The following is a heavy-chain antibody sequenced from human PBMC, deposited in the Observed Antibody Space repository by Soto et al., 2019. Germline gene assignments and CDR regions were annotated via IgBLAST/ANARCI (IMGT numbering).Heavy chain of an antibody. V-gene: IGHV1-18*04. CDR3: ASAGYYDSSGYYPG. J-gene: IGHJ4*02. D-gene: IGHD3-22*01. CDR2: ISAYNGNT. Sequence: VSVKVSCKASGYTFTSYGISWVRQAPGQGLEWMGWISAYNGNTNYAQKLQGRVTMTTDTSTSTAYMELRSLRSDDTAVYYCASAGYYDSSGYYPGWGQGTLVTVSS. CDR1: GYTFTSYG.